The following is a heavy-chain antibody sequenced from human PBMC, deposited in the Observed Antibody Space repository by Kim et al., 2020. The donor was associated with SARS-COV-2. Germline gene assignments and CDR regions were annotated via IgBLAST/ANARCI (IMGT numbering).Heavy chain of an antibody. V-gene: IGHV3-66*01. Sequence: GGSLRLSCAASGFTVSSKYISWVRQAPGKGLEWVSAIHTGGSTYYADTVKGRFTISRDNSENKVYLQMNSLRAGDTAMYFCARDASNTMTSWYFTLWGRGTLVTVS. D-gene: IGHD4-17*01. J-gene: IGHJ2*01. CDR2: IHTGGST. CDR1: GFTVSSKY. CDR3: ARDASNTMTSWYFTL.